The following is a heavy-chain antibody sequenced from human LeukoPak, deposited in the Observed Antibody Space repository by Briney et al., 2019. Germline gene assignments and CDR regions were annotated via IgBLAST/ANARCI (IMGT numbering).Heavy chain of an antibody. D-gene: IGHD4-17*01. V-gene: IGHV4-34*01. Sequence: PSETLSLTCAVYGGSFSGYYWSWIRQPPGKGLEWIGEINHSGSTNYNPSLKSRATISVDTSKNQFSLKLSSVTAADTAVYYCARGAVTSPFDYWGQGTLVTVSS. CDR3: ARGAVTSPFDY. J-gene: IGHJ4*02. CDR1: GGSFSGYY. CDR2: INHSGST.